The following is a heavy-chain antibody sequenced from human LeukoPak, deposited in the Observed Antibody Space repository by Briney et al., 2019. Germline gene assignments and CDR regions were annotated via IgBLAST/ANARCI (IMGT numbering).Heavy chain of an antibody. Sequence: PSETLSLTCTVPGGSISSYYWSWIRQPPGKGLEWIGYIYYSGSTNYNPSLKSRVTISVDTSKNQFSLKLSSVTAADTAVYYCARLQYYYGSGSLDYWGQGTLVTVSS. CDR2: IYYSGST. J-gene: IGHJ4*02. CDR3: ARLQYYYGSGSLDY. D-gene: IGHD3-10*01. V-gene: IGHV4-59*01. CDR1: GGSISSYY.